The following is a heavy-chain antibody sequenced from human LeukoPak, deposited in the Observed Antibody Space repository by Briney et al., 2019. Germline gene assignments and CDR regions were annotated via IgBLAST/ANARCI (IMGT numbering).Heavy chain of an antibody. CDR2: IKQDGSEK. D-gene: IGHD1-7*01. Sequence: GGSLRLSCAASGFTFSSYWMSWVRQAPGKGLEWVANIKQDGSEKYYVDSVKGRFTISRDNAKNSMYVQMNSLRAEDTAVYYCARTAITGTTKYNWFDPWGQGTLVTVSS. J-gene: IGHJ5*02. CDR1: GFTFSSYW. CDR3: ARTAITGTTKYNWFDP. V-gene: IGHV3-7*01.